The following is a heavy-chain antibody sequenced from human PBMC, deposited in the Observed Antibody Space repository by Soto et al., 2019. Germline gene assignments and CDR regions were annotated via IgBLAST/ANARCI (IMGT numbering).Heavy chain of an antibody. Sequence: PGESLKISCKVSGYSFAGDWITWLRQKRWKCLEWMGRIDPSDSQTYYSPSFRGHVTISVTKSITTVFLQWSSLRASDTAMYYCARQIYDSDTGPNFQYYFDSWGQGTPVTVSS. J-gene: IGHJ4*02. D-gene: IGHD3-22*01. CDR1: GYSFAGDW. V-gene: IGHV5-10-1*01. CDR3: ARQIYDSDTGPNFQYYFDS. CDR2: IDPSDSQT.